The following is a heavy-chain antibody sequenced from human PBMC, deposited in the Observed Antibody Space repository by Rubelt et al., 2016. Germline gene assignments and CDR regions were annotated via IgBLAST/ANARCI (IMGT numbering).Heavy chain of an antibody. J-gene: IGHJ3*02. CDR2: GNT. CDR3: ARISRFSGAFDI. D-gene: IGHD3-3*02. Sequence: GNTNYAQKLQGRVTMTTDTSTSTAYMELRSLRSDDTAVYYCARISRFSGAFDIWGQGTMVTVSS. V-gene: IGHV1-18*01.